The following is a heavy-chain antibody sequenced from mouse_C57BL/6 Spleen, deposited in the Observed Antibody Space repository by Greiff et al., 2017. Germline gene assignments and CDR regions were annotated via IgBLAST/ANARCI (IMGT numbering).Heavy chain of an antibody. J-gene: IGHJ2*01. CDR1: GYTFTSYW. Sequence: VQLQQSGAELAKPGASVKLSCKASGYTFTSYWMHWVKQRPGQGLEWIGYINPSSGYTKYNQKFKDKATLTADKSSSTAYMLLSSLTYEDSAVYYCASRYDGYLYYFDYWGQGTTLTVSS. D-gene: IGHD2-3*01. CDR2: INPSSGYT. V-gene: IGHV1-7*01. CDR3: ASRYDGYLYYFDY.